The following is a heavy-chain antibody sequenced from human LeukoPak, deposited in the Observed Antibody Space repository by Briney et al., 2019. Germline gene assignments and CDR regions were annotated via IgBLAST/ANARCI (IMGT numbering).Heavy chain of an antibody. V-gene: IGHV3-23*01. CDR2: ISGGGGST. CDR1: GFTFSSYA. Sequence: SGGSLRLSCAASGFTFSSYAMSWVRQAPGKGLEWVSAISGGGGSTYYADSVKGRFTISRDNSKNTLYLQMNSLRAEDTAVYYCAKDGRTYYYDSSGYWYWGQGTLVTVSS. CDR3: AKDGRTYYYDSSGYWY. J-gene: IGHJ4*02. D-gene: IGHD3-22*01.